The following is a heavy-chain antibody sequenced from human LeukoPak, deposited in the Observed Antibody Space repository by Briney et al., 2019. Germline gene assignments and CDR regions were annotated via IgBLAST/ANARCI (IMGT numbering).Heavy chain of an antibody. Sequence: KSSETLSLTCTVSSGSFRTYYWSWIRQPPGNGLEWIGYIFYNGGTSYNPSLKSRVTISVDTSNNQLSLKVNSVTAADTAMYYCVKSNSRYQPWTLDIWGRGTMVTVSS. CDR3: VKSNSRYQPWTLDI. CDR1: SGSFRTYY. J-gene: IGHJ3*02. D-gene: IGHD2-2*01. V-gene: IGHV4-59*01. CDR2: IFYNGGT.